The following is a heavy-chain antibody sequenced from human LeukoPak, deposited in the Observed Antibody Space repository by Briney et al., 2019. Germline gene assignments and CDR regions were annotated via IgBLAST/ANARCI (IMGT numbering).Heavy chain of an antibody. D-gene: IGHD5-24*01. V-gene: IGHV3-48*01. CDR3: ARDYKYAFDN. J-gene: IGHJ4*02. CDR1: GFMFSDYS. Sequence: RLGGPLILSCAASGFMFSDYSMNWVRQAPGKGLEWISYIGIDSGNTNYADSVKGRFTISGDKAKNSLYLQMNSLRVEDTAVYYCARDYKYAFDNWGQGTLVTVSS. CDR2: IGIDSGNT.